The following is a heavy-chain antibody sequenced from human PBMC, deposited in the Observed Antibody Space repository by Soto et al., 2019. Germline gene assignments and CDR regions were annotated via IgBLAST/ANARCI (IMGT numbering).Heavy chain of an antibody. V-gene: IGHV3-23*01. CDR3: AKIPPGYSYGYFYFDY. CDR1: GFTFSSYA. Sequence: EVQLLESGGGLVQPGGSLRLSCAASGFTFSSYAMSWVRQAPGKGLEWVSAISGSGGSTYYADSVKVRFTISRDNSKNTLYLQMNSLRAEDTAVYYCAKIPPGYSYGYFYFDYWGQGTLVTVSS. J-gene: IGHJ4*02. CDR2: ISGSGGST. D-gene: IGHD5-18*01.